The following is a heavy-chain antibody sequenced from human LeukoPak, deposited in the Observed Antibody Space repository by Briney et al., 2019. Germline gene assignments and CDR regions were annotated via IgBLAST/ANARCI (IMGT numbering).Heavy chain of an antibody. V-gene: IGHV3-11*01. D-gene: IGHD3-22*01. CDR1: GFTFSGFW. CDR2: ISSSGSTI. Sequence: PGGSLRLSCAVSGFTFSGFWMSWSRQAPGKGLEWVSYISSSGSTIYYADSVKGRFTISRDNAKNSLYLQMNSLRAEDTAVYYCAREFRYYDSSDFIDYWGQGTLVTVSS. CDR3: AREFRYYDSSDFIDY. J-gene: IGHJ4*02.